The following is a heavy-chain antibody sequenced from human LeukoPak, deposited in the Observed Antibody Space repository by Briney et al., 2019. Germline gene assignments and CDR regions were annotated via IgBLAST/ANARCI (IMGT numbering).Heavy chain of an antibody. CDR3: ARGVPYDFWSGYYAGFDY. D-gene: IGHD3-3*01. J-gene: IGHJ4*02. CDR2: INHSGST. CDR1: GGSFSGYY. V-gene: IGHV4-34*01. Sequence: SETLSLTCAVYGGSFSGYYWSWIRQPPGKGLEWIGEINHSGSTNYNPSLKSRVTISVDTSKNQFSLKLSSVTAADTAVYYCARGVPYDFWSGYYAGFDYWGQGTLVTVSS.